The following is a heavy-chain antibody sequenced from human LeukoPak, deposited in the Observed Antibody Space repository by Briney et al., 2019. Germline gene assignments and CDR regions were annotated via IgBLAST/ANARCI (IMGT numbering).Heavy chain of an antibody. J-gene: IGHJ6*03. V-gene: IGHV4-30-4*08. CDR2: IYYSGST. D-gene: IGHD2-2*01. CDR1: GGSISSGSYY. CDR3: ARVPAEYYYYYMDV. Sequence: SETLSLTCTVSGGSISSGSYYWSWIRQPPGKGLEWIGYIYYSGSTYYNPSLKSRVTISVDTSKNQFSLKLSSVTAADTAVYYCARVPAEYYYYYMDVWGKGTTVTVSS.